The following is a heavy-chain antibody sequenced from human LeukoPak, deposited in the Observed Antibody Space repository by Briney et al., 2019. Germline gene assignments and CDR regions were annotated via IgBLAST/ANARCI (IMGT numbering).Heavy chain of an antibody. CDR1: GYTFTSYG. Sequence: GASVKVSFKASGYTFTSYGINWVRQATGPGLEWMGWMNPNSGNTGYAQKFQGRVTITRNTSISTAYMELSSLRSEDTAVYYCARGTKSGLGESSVGYWGQGTLVTVSS. D-gene: IGHD3-16*01. V-gene: IGHV1-8*03. J-gene: IGHJ4*02. CDR2: MNPNSGNT. CDR3: ARGTKSGLGESSVGY.